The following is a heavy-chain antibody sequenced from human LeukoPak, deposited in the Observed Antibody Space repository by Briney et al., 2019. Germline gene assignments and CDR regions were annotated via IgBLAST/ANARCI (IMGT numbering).Heavy chain of an antibody. J-gene: IGHJ6*02. Sequence: GGSLRLSCAASGFTSSDYYMSWIRQAPGKGLEWVSYISSSGSTIYYADSVKDRFTISRDNAKNSLYLQMNSLRAEDTAVYYCARESNYYGMDVWGQGTTVTVSS. V-gene: IGHV3-11*01. CDR3: ARESNYYGMDV. CDR1: GFTSSDYY. CDR2: ISSSGSTI.